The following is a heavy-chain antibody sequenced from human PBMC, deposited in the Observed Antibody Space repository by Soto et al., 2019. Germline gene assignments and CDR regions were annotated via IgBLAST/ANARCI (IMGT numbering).Heavy chain of an antibody. CDR2: IYHSGST. Sequence: TWETLFLTFAVSGGSISSSNWWSWVRQPPGKGLEWIGEIYHSGSTNYNPSLKIVVTISVDKSKNQFSLKLSSVTAADTAVYYCATRGGYYDSSGYYFWLNYSDYWGQGTLVTVS. D-gene: IGHD3-22*01. V-gene: IGHV4-4*02. CDR3: ATRGGYYDSSGYYFWLNYSDY. CDR1: GGSISSSNW. J-gene: IGHJ4*02.